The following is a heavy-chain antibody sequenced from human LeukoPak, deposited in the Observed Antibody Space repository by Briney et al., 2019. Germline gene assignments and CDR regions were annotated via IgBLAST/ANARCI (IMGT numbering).Heavy chain of an antibody. Sequence: ASVKVSCKASGYTFTDYYMQWVRQAPGQGLEGMGWFNPNSGGTNYAQKFQGRVTMTRDTSISTAYMELSRLRSDDTAVYYCARGGLSSTSRFIDYWGQGTLVTVSS. D-gene: IGHD2-2*01. J-gene: IGHJ4*02. V-gene: IGHV1-2*02. CDR3: ARGGLSSTSRFIDY. CDR1: GYTFTDYY. CDR2: FNPNSGGT.